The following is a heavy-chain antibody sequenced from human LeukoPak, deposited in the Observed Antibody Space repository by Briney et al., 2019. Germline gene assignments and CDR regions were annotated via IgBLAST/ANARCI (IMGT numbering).Heavy chain of an antibody. D-gene: IGHD2-21*02. CDR1: GFTFDDYA. J-gene: IGHJ4*02. CDR2: ISWNSGII. Sequence: PGRSLRLSCAASGFTFDDYAMHWVRQAPGKGLEWVSGISWNSGIIGYADSVKGRFTISRDNAKNSLYLQMNSLRAEDTAVYYCAREVNSGGDLPAGGFDYWGQGTLVTVSS. V-gene: IGHV3-9*01. CDR3: AREVNSGGDLPAGGFDY.